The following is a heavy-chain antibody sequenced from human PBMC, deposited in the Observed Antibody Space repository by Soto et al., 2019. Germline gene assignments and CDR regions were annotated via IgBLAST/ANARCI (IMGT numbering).Heavy chain of an antibody. Sequence: SVKVSCKALGNTFTYRYLHWVRQAPGQALEWMGWITPFSGDVHYAQKFQERVTITRDRSINTAYMQMSSLRSEDTAMYFCAGGGAGSGPFTRERPDHWGQGALVTVSS. D-gene: IGHD3-16*01. J-gene: IGHJ4*02. CDR3: AGGGAGSGPFTRERPDH. V-gene: IGHV1-45*02. CDR1: GNTFTYRY. CDR2: ITPFSGDV.